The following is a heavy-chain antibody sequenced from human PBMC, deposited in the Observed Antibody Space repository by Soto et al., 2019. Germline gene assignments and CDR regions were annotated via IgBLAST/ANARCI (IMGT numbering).Heavy chain of an antibody. Sequence: PGGSRRRSWAASGFTFSSYAMSWVRQAPGKGLEWVSAISGSGGSTYYADSVKGRFTISRDNSKNTLYLQMNSLRAEDTAVYYCAKGGDTTPYYYYGMDVWGQGTTVTVSS. CDR3: AKGGDTTPYYYYGMDV. V-gene: IGHV3-23*01. D-gene: IGHD4-17*01. CDR2: ISGSGGST. J-gene: IGHJ6*02. CDR1: GFTFSSYA.